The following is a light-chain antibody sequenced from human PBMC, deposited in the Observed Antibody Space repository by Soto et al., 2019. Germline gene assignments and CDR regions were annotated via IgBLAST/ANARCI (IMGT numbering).Light chain of an antibody. CDR3: QQFGGSPPSIT. CDR1: QEISSSW. CDR2: GAS. J-gene: IGKJ5*01. Sequence: EIVLTQSPGTLSLSPGEGATLSCGASQEISSSWLVWYQQKPGQAPRLLIYGASSRATGIPDRFSGGGSGTDFTLTISRLEPEDFAVYYCQQFGGSPPSITFGQGTRLEIK. V-gene: IGKV3-20*01.